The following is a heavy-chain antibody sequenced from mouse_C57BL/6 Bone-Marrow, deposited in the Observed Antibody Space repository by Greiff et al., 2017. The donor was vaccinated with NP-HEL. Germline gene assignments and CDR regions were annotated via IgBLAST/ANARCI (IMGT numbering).Heavy chain of an antibody. CDR1: GYAFSSSW. D-gene: IGHD2-4*01. J-gene: IGHJ1*03. V-gene: IGHV1-82*01. CDR2: IYPGDGDT. Sequence: VKLVESGPELVKPGASVKISCKASGYAFSSSWMNWVKQRPGKGLEWIGRIYPGDGDTNYNGKFKGKATLTADKSSSTAYMQLSSLTSEDSAVYFCARYYYDYDEKYFDVWGTGTTVTVSS. CDR3: ARYYYDYDEKYFDV.